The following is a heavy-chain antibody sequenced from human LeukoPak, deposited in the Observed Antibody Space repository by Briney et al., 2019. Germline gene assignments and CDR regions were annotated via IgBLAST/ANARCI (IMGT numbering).Heavy chain of an antibody. D-gene: IGHD3-9*01. J-gene: IGHJ4*02. Sequence: GGSLRLSCAASGFTFSSYSMNWVRQAPGKGLEWVSYISSSSSTIYYADSVKGRFTISRDNAKNSLYLQMNSLRAEDTAVYYCARDEAGIRYFDWLLDYWGQGILVTVSS. CDR2: ISSSSSTI. CDR3: ARDEAGIRYFDWLLDY. V-gene: IGHV3-48*04. CDR1: GFTFSSYS.